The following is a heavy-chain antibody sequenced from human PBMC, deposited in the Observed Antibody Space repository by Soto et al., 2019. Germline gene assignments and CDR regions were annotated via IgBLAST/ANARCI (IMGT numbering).Heavy chain of an antibody. V-gene: IGHV4-39*01. CDR3: ARLGAYYQSLDP. J-gene: IGHJ5*02. CDR1: GVFISSDSYY. CDR2: ISYSGST. Sequence: PDTLSLTCTVSGVFISSDSYYWGLIRQSPEKGLEWIASISYSGSTYYNPTLKSRLIISVDTSKSQFSLKLSSVTAADTAVYYCARLGAYYQSLDPWGRGILVT. D-gene: IGHD3-22*01.